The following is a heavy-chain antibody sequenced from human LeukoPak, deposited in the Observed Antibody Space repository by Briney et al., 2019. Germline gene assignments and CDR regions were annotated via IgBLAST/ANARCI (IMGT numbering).Heavy chain of an antibody. J-gene: IGHJ4*02. CDR3: AKQVTDFQTDY. CDR1: GFTFSSYA. V-gene: IGHV3-23*05. D-gene: IGHD3-3*01. CDR2: IDLSGSTL. Sequence: GGSLRLSCVVSGFTFSSYAMSWVRQAPGKGLEWVSYIDLSGSTLYYVDSVKGRITISRDNSKNTLYLQMNSLRAEDTAVYYCAKQVTDFQTDYWGQGTLVTVSS.